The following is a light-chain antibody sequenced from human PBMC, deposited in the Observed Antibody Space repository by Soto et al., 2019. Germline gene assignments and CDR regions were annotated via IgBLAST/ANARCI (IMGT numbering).Light chain of an antibody. V-gene: IGKV1-5*01. CDR1: QSISSW. CDR3: QQVNSYPQT. CDR2: DAS. Sequence: DIQITQSPSTLSASVGDRVTITCRASQSISSWLAWYQRKPGKAPKLLIYDASSLESGVPSRFSGSGSGTEFTLTISSLQPDDFATYYCQQVNSYPQTFGQGTRLEIK. J-gene: IGKJ5*01.